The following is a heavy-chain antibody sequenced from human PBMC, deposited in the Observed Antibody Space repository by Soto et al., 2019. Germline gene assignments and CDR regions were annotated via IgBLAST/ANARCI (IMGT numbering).Heavy chain of an antibody. D-gene: IGHD5-18*01. J-gene: IGHJ6*03. CDR1: GYTLTELS. V-gene: IGHV1-24*01. Sequence: ASVKVSCKVSGYTLTELSMHWVRQAPGKGLEWMGGFDPEDGETIYAQKFQGRVTMTEDTSTDTAYMELSSLRSEDTAAYYCATAGPAMVTATYYYYYYMDVWGKGTTVTVSS. CDR3: ATAGPAMVTATYYYYYYMDV. CDR2: FDPEDGET.